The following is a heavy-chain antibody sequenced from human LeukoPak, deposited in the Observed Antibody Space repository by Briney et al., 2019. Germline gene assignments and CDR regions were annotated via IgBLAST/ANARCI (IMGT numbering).Heavy chain of an antibody. J-gene: IGHJ3*02. Sequence: SQTLSLTCTASGGSISSGGYYWSWIRQHPGKGLEWIGYIYYSGSTYYNPSLKSRVTISVDTSKNQFSLKLSSVTAADTAVYYCARDGGSTSPSAGYAFDIWGQGTMVTVSS. D-gene: IGHD2-2*01. CDR2: IYYSGST. CDR3: ARDGGSTSPSAGYAFDI. V-gene: IGHV4-31*03. CDR1: GGSISSGGYY.